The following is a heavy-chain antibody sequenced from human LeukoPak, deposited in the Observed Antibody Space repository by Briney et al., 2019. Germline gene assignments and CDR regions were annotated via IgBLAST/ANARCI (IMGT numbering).Heavy chain of an antibody. CDR3: ARLETLFCGGNVDY. D-gene: IGHD4-23*01. CDR2: IYYSGST. J-gene: IGHJ4*02. V-gene: IGHV4-59*08. Sequence: SETLSLTCTVSGGSISSYYWSWIRQPPGKGLEWIGYIYYSGSTNYNPSLKSRVTISVDTSKNQFSLKLSSVTAADTAVYYCARLETLFCGGNVDYWGQGTLVTVSS. CDR1: GGSISSYY.